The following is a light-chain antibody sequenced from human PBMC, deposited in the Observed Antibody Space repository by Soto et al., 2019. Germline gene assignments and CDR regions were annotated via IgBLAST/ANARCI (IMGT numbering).Light chain of an antibody. CDR1: QSISCY. J-gene: IGKJ4*01. CDR2: AAT. Sequence: DIQMTQSPSSLSASVGDRVTITCRASQSISCYLNWYQQKPGKAPKLLIYAATSLQSGVPSRFSGSSSGTDFTLAISSLQPEDFATYYCQQEAFGGGTKVEIK. CDR3: QQEA. V-gene: IGKV1-39*01.